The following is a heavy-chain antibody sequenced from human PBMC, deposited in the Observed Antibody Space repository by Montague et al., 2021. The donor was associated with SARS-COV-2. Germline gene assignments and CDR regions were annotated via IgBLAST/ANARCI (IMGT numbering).Heavy chain of an antibody. D-gene: IGHD3-22*01. CDR3: ARGPRITMIVVVIADIWFDP. Sequence: SKTLSLTCAVSGGSFSGYYWSWIRQPPGKGLEWIGEINHSGSTNYNPSLKSRVTISVDTSKNQFSLKLSSVTAADTAVYYCARGPRITMIVVVIADIWFDPWGQGTLVTVSS. CDR1: GGSFSGYY. V-gene: IGHV4-34*01. CDR2: INHSGST. J-gene: IGHJ5*02.